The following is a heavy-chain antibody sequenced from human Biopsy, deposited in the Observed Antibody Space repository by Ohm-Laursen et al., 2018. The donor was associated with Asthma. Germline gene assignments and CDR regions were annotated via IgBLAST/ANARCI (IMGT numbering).Heavy chain of an antibody. CDR3: ARSAKTIFGVVMGSYDYGMDV. D-gene: IGHD3-3*01. CDR1: GVSFRGYY. J-gene: IGHJ6*02. Sequence: PSLTCTVYGVSFRGYYWSWLRQPPGTGLEWLGEINHRGSSNYNPTHKRRVTISVDTSKNKFTLKLHSVTAADTAVYYCARSAKTIFGVVMGSYDYGMDVWGQGTTVTVSS. V-gene: IGHV4-34*01. CDR2: INHRGSS.